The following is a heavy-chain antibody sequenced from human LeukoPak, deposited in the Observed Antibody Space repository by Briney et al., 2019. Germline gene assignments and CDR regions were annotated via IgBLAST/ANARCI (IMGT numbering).Heavy chain of an antibody. CDR3: AKDFVPTSLIEN. CDR2: ISFNGKVS. Sequence: GGSLRLSCVASGFTFSNFGMHWVRQAPGKGLEWVAVISFNGKVSYYADSVEGRFTISRDNSKNTLYLQMNTLRAEDTAIYYCAKDFVPTSLIENWGQGTLVTVSS. V-gene: IGHV3-30*18. D-gene: IGHD2-2*01. J-gene: IGHJ4*02. CDR1: GFTFSNFG.